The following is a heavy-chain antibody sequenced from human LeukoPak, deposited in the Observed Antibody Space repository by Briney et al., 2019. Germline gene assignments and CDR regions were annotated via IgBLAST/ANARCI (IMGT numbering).Heavy chain of an antibody. CDR2: ISGSGGST. CDR1: GFTFSSYA. CDR3: AKSIAAAATPGDY. D-gene: IGHD6-13*01. Sequence: PGRSLRLSCAASGFTFSSYAMHWVRQAPGKGLEWVSAISGSGGSTYYADSVKGRFTISRDNSKNTLYLQMNSLRAEDTAVYYCAKSIAAAATPGDYWGQGTLVTVSS. V-gene: IGHV3-23*01. J-gene: IGHJ4*02.